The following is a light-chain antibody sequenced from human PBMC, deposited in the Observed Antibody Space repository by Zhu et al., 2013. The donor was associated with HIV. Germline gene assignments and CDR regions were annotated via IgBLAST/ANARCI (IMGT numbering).Light chain of an antibody. J-gene: IGKJ5*01. CDR3: QQYNNWPPIT. V-gene: IGKV3-15*01. Sequence: EIVMTQSPATLSVSPGNRATLSCRASQSVSSNLAWYQQKPGQAPRLLIYGASTRATGVPARFSGSGSGTDFTLTISSLQSEDFAVYYCQQYNNWPPITFGQGTRLEIK. CDR1: QSVSSN. CDR2: GAS.